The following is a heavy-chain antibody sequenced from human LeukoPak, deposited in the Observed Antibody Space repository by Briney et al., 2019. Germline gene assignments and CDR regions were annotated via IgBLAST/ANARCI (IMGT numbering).Heavy chain of an antibody. J-gene: IGHJ6*02. CDR1: GFTFINYW. Sequence: GGSLRLSCAASGFTFINYWMHWVRQAPGKGLVWVSRINSDGSSTSYADSVKGRFTISRDNAKNTLFLQMNSLRAEDTAMYYCARDYGRSRDYGMDVWGQGTTVTVSS. CDR2: INSDGSST. CDR3: ARDYGRSRDYGMDV. V-gene: IGHV3-74*01. D-gene: IGHD3-10*01.